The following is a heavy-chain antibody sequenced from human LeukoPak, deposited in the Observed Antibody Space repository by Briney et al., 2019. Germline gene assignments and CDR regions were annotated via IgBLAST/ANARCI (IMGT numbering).Heavy chain of an antibody. CDR1: GFTFSSYA. V-gene: IGHV3-23*01. D-gene: IGHD2-2*01. J-gene: IGHJ4*02. CDR2: ISGSGGST. Sequence: PGGSLRLSCAASGFTFSSYAMSWVRQAPGKGLEWVSAISGSGGSTYYADSVKGRFTISRDNSKNTLYLQMNSLRAEDTAVYYCAKEKLWDCSSTSCPYYFDYWGQGTLVTVSS. CDR3: AKEKLWDCSSTSCPYYFDY.